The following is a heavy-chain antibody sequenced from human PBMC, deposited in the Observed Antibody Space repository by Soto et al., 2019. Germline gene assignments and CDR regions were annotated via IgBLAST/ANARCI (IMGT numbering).Heavy chain of an antibody. CDR2: VNPAGSET. D-gene: IGHD2-15*01. J-gene: IGHJ6*02. V-gene: IGHV3-7*03. CDR3: ARDCSGGSCYPGMDV. Sequence: PGGSLRLSCATSGFSFNLYWMTWVRQAPGKGLEWVGTVNPAGSETYYGDSLKGRFTISRDNANNSLSLQMHNLRADDTAIYYCARDCSGGSCYPGMDVWGQGTTVTVSS. CDR1: GFSFNLYW.